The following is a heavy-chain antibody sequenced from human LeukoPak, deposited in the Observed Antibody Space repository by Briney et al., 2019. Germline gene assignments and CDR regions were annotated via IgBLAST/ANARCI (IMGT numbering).Heavy chain of an antibody. J-gene: IGHJ4*02. V-gene: IGHV3-21*04. D-gene: IGHD1-1*01. CDR3: AKATGTLGN. Sequence: GGSLRLSCAASGFTFSSYSMNWVRQAPGKGLEWVSSISYSSSYIYYADSVKGRFTISRDNSKNTLYLQMNSLTAEDTAIYYCAKATGTLGNWDQGTLVTVSS. CDR2: ISYSSSYI. CDR1: GFTFSSYS.